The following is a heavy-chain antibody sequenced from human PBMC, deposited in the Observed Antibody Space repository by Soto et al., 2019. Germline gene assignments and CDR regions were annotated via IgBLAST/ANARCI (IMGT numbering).Heavy chain of an antibody. Sequence: LRLSCAASGFTFSDYYMSWIRQAPGKGLEWVSYISSSGSTIYYADSVKGRFTISRDNAKNSLYLQMNSLRAEDTAVYYCARAPLGGDFWSGYYPNWFDPWGQGTLVTVSS. V-gene: IGHV3-11*01. CDR2: ISSSGSTI. CDR1: GFTFSDYY. J-gene: IGHJ5*02. CDR3: ARAPLGGDFWSGYYPNWFDP. D-gene: IGHD3-3*01.